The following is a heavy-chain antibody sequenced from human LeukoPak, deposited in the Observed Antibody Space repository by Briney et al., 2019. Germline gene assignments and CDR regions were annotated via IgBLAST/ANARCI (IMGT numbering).Heavy chain of an antibody. V-gene: IGHV7-4-1*02. CDR1: GYTFTSYG. D-gene: IGHD3-10*01. J-gene: IGHJ4*03. CDR3: ARGGYYGGSGTYGFFDY. CDR2: INTDTGNP. Sequence: ASVKVSCKASGYTFTSYGISWVRQAPGQGPEWMGWINTDTGNPTYARGFTGQYVFSVDTSVTTAYLQINSLRTEDTAVYYCARGGYYGGSGTYGFFDYWGQGSLVTVSS.